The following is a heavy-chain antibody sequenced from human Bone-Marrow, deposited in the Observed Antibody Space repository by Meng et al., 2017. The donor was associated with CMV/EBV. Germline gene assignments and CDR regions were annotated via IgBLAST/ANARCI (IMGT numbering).Heavy chain of an antibody. CDR2: IKPDGSDT. CDR3: ARVFTREGSAFNAFDI. V-gene: IGHV3-7*01. Sequence: GESLKISCSASGFTFSRYCMSWVRQAPGKGLEWVANIKPDGSDTDYLDSVKGRFAISRDNARNSLYLNLDSLRAQDTAVYYCARVFTREGSAFNAFDIWGQGTVVTVSS. CDR1: GFTFSRYC. D-gene: IGHD2-15*01. J-gene: IGHJ3*02.